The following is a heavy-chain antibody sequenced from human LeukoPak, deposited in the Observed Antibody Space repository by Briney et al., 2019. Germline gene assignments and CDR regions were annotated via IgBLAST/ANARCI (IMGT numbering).Heavy chain of an antibody. CDR3: AKDLSVVDTYFDY. D-gene: IGHD5-12*01. CDR1: GFTFSSYA. J-gene: IGHJ4*02. CDR2: ISGSGGST. Sequence: AGGSLRLSCAASGFTFSSYAMSWVRQAPGKGLEWVSAISGSGGSTYYADSVKGRFTISRDNSKNTLYLQMNSLRAEDTAVYYCAKDLSVVDTYFDYWGQGTLVTVSS. V-gene: IGHV3-23*01.